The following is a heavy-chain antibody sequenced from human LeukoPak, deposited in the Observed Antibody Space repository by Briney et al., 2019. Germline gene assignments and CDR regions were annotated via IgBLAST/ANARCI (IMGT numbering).Heavy chain of an antibody. V-gene: IGHV3-23*01. CDR2: IGAGDKYT. CDR3: ARDHIVVVPAAMRLEYYMDV. CDR1: GFTLRNYA. Sequence: GGSLRLSCAASGFTLRNYAMSWDRQAPGKGLEWVSSIGAGDKYTYYADSVKGRFTISRDNSKNTPYLQMNSLRAEDTAVYYCARDHIVVVPAAMRLEYYMDVWGKGTTVTVSS. J-gene: IGHJ6*03. D-gene: IGHD2-2*01.